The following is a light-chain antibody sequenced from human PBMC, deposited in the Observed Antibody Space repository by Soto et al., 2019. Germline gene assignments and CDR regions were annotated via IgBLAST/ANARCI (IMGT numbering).Light chain of an antibody. J-gene: IGKJ5*01. Sequence: EIVLTQSPATLSLSPGERATLFCRASQSVSSYLAWYQQKPGQAPRLLIYDASNRTTGIPAMFSVSGSGTDFIPTISSLEPEDFAVYYCQQRSNWPITFGQGTRLEIK. CDR3: QQRSNWPIT. V-gene: IGKV3-11*01. CDR1: QSVSSY. CDR2: DAS.